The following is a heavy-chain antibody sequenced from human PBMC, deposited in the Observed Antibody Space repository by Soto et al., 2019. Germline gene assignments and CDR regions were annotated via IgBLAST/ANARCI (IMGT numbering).Heavy chain of an antibody. J-gene: IGHJ5*02. D-gene: IGHD2-8*01. V-gene: IGHV3-66*01. Sequence: EVQLVESGGGLVQPGGSLRLSCAASGFSVSDNYMSWVRQAPGKGLEWISVIYSSGDTYYADSVKGRLTISRDNSRNKLYLQINALRVEDTAIYYCARDPGYGRGVSVDPWGQGIAVTVSS. CDR3: ARDPGYGRGVSVDP. CDR2: IYSSGDT. CDR1: GFSVSDNY.